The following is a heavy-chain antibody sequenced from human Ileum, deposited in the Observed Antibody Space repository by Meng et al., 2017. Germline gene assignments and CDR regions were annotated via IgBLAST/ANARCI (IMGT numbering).Heavy chain of an antibody. CDR3: ARALVGGGLQGPLGY. V-gene: IGHV3-30*03. Sequence: QVQLVDSGGGVVKPGRSLRLSCAASGFTFSFYGMHWVRQAPGKGLEWVSVISYDGNKKYYADSVKGRFTISRDNSRNTLFLQMDTLRVEDTGVYYCARALVGGGLQGPLGYWGQGTLVTVSS. D-gene: IGHD1-26*01. CDR2: ISYDGNKK. CDR1: GFTFSFYG. J-gene: IGHJ4*02.